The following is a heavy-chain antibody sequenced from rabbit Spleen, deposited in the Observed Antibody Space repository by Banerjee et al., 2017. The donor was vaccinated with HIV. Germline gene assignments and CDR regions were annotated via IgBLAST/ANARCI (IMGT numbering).Heavy chain of an antibody. V-gene: IGHV1S45*01. D-gene: IGHD3-1*01. CDR2: TYTTNGAT. CDR1: GFSLDTNYV. Sequence: QEQLEESGGDLVKPEGSLTLTCNASGFSLDTNYVMRWVRQAPGKGLEWIASTYTTNGATYYATWAKGRFTISRTSSTTVTLQMTSLTAADTATYFCARDLASVVGWNFGLWGPGTLVTVS. CDR3: ARDLASVVGWNFGL. J-gene: IGHJ6*01.